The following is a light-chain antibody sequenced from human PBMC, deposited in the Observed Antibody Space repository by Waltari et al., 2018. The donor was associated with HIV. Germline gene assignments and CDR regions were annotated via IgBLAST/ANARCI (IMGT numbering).Light chain of an antibody. CDR3: SSYSATNTVV. J-gene: IGLJ2*01. V-gene: IGLV2-18*02. Sequence: QSALTQPPSVSGSPGQSVTISCAGTNSDIGGYDRVSWYQQPPGPAPTLLIYEVTNRPSGVPGRFSASKSGTTASLTISGLQAGDEGDYYCSSYSATNTVVFGGGTKLTVL. CDR2: EVT. CDR1: NSDIGGYDR.